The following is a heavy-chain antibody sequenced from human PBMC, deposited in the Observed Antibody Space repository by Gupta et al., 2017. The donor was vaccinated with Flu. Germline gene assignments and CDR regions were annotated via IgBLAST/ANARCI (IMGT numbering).Heavy chain of an antibody. Sequence: EVQLLESGGGLVQPGGSLRLSCAASGFTFSSDAMSWVRQAPGKGLEWVSAISGSGGSTYYADSVKGRFTISRDNSKNTLYLQMNSLRAEDTAVYYCAKLRGYCSSTSCSWFDPWGQGTLVTVSS. V-gene: IGHV3-23*01. CDR2: ISGSGGST. D-gene: IGHD2-2*01. J-gene: IGHJ5*02. CDR1: GFTFSSDA. CDR3: AKLRGYCSSTSCSWFDP.